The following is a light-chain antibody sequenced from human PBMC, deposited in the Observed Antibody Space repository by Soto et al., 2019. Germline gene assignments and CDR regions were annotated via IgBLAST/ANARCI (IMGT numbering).Light chain of an antibody. Sequence: EIVMTQSPATLSVSPGERVTLSCRASQTISRNLAWYQQKPGQAPRLLIYGASTRATDIPARFSGSGSGTEFTLTISSLLSEDFAVYYCQHYDNWPPRTFGPGTKVDIK. CDR3: QHYDNWPPRT. CDR1: QTISRN. CDR2: GAS. J-gene: IGKJ1*01. V-gene: IGKV3-15*01.